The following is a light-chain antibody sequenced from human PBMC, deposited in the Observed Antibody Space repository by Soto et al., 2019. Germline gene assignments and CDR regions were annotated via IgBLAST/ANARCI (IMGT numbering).Light chain of an antibody. CDR3: LQDHDDSWT. V-gene: IGKV1-6*01. J-gene: IGKJ1*01. CDR2: AAS. CDR1: QTITRW. Sequence: IQITQSPSTLSASVGDRVTITCRASQTITRWMAWYQQKPGKAPKLLIYAASNLQSGVPSRFRGSRSGTEFTLTVSSLQPEDFATYYCLQDHDDSWTFGQGTKVDIK.